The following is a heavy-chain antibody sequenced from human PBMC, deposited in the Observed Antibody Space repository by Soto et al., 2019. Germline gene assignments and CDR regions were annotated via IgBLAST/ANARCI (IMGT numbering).Heavy chain of an antibody. CDR3: ARRLVGDFWSGYLAGLDV. D-gene: IGHD3-3*01. CDR2: INPNSGGT. J-gene: IGHJ6*02. Sequence: GASVKVSCKASGYTFTGYYMHWVRQAPGQGLEWMGWINPNSGGTNYALKFQGRVTMTRDTSISTAYMELSRLRSDDTAVYYCARRLVGDFWSGYLAGLDVWGQGTTVTVSS. V-gene: IGHV1-2*02. CDR1: GYTFTGYY.